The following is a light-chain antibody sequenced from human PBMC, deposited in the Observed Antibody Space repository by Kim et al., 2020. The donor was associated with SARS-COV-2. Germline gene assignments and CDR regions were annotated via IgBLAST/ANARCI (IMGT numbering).Light chain of an antibody. Sequence: LSPGERATPSCRASQSVSSSYLAWYQQKPGQAPRLLIYGASNRATGIPDRFSGSGSGTDFTLTISRLEPEDIAVYYCQQYGSSPYTFGQGTKLEI. V-gene: IGKV3-20*01. CDR1: QSVSSSY. CDR3: QQYGSSPYT. CDR2: GAS. J-gene: IGKJ2*01.